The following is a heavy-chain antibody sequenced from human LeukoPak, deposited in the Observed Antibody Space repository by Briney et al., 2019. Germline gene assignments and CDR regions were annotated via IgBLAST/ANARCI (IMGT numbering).Heavy chain of an antibody. CDR1: GYTFPSYA. CDR2: INAGNGNT. CDR3: ARASYGDFSDYFDY. Sequence: ASVKVSCKASGYTFPSYAMHWERQAPGQRPEWMGWINAGNGNTEYSLKFQDRVTITRDTSASTAYMELSSPRSEDTAVYYCARASYGDFSDYFDYWGQGTLVTVSS. J-gene: IGHJ4*02. V-gene: IGHV1-3*01. D-gene: IGHD4-17*01.